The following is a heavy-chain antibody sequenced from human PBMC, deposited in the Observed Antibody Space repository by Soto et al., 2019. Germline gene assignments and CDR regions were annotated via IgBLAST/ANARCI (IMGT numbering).Heavy chain of an antibody. CDR3: AKDPMVRGVCIKYYYYYGMDV. Sequence: PGGSLRLSCAASGFTFSSYAMSWVRQAPGKGLEWLSAISGSGGSTYYADSVKGRFTISRDNSKNTLYLQMNSLRDEDTAVYSCAKDPMVRGVCIKYYYYYGMDVWGQGTTVTVSS. J-gene: IGHJ6*02. D-gene: IGHD3-10*01. V-gene: IGHV3-23*01. CDR1: GFTFSSYA. CDR2: ISGSGGST.